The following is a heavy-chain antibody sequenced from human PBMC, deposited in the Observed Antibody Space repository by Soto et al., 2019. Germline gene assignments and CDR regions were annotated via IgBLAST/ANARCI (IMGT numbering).Heavy chain of an antibody. CDR3: ARGGGPYVWFNEF. J-gene: IGHJ4*02. CDR2: IIPVFGTT. Sequence: QEQLVQSGPEVKKPGSSVKVSCKDSGGLFSSFAISWVRQAPGQGLEWLGGIIPVFGTTNYAERFQGRVTITADESTTTAYMELRSLISGDTAMYYCARGGGPYVWFNEFWGQGTLVTVSS. V-gene: IGHV1-69*01. CDR1: GGLFSSFA. D-gene: IGHD3-16*01.